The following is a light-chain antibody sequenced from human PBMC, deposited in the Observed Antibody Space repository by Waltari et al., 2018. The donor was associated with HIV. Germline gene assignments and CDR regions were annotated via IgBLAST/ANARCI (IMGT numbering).Light chain of an antibody. Sequence: QSALTQPASVSGSPGQSVTISCTGTTSDFGRYNSVSWYQQHPGNVPKVIIYEVTSRPSCVPPRFSGARSGNTASLTISGLQAEDEAVYYCSTHTTSDTLIFGGGTKLTVL. V-gene: IGLV2-14*03. CDR3: STHTTSDTLI. J-gene: IGLJ2*01. CDR1: TSDFGRYNS. CDR2: EVT.